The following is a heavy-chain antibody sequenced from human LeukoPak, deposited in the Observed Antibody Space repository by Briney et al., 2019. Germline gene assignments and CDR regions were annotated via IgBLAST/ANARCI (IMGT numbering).Heavy chain of an antibody. D-gene: IGHD2/OR15-2a*01. V-gene: IGHV4-34*01. CDR1: GGSFSGYY. CDR2: INHSGST. Sequence: SETLSLTCAVYGGSFSGYYWSWIRQPPGKRLEWIGEINHSGSTNYNPSLKSRVTISVDTSKNQFSLKLSSVTAADTAVYYCASGNMVPFDYWGQGTLVTVSS. CDR3: ASGNMVPFDY. J-gene: IGHJ4*02.